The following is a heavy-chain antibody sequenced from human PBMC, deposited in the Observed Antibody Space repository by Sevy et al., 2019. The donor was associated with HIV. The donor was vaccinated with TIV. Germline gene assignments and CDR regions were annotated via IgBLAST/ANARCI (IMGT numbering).Heavy chain of an antibody. CDR2: ISYDGSNK. V-gene: IGHV3-30*18. D-gene: IGHD3-3*01. CDR3: AKDGVAGLWYFDL. J-gene: IGHJ2*01. Sequence: GGSLRLSCAASGFTFSSYGMHWVRQAPGKGLEWVAVISYDGSNKYYADSVKGRFTISRDNSKNTLYLQMNSLRAEDTAVYYCAKDGVAGLWYFDLWGRGTLVTVSS. CDR1: GFTFSSYG.